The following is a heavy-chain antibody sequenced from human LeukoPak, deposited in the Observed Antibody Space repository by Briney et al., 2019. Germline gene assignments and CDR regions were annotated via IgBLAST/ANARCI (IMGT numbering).Heavy chain of an antibody. D-gene: IGHD3-22*01. CDR3: VGKTYYYDSSGYYYAP. V-gene: IGHV4-4*02. CDR1: GGSISSSNW. J-gene: IGHJ5*02. Sequence: PSETLSLTCAVSGGSISSSNWWSWVRQPPGKGLEWIGEIYHSGSTNYNPSLKSRVTISVDKSKNQFSLKLSSVTAADTAVYYCVGKTYYYDSSGYYYAPWGQGTLVTVSS. CDR2: IYHSGST.